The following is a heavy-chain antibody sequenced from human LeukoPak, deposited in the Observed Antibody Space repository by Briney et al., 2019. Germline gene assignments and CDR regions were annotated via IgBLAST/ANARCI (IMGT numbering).Heavy chain of an antibody. D-gene: IGHD2-15*01. Sequence: ASVKVSCKASGYTFTSYGISWVRQAPGQGLEWMGWISAYNGNTNCAQKLQGRATMTPDTSTSTAYMELRSLRTDDTAVYYCARAGYCSGGSCPNWFDPWGQGTLVTVSS. CDR2: ISAYNGNT. CDR1: GYTFTSYG. CDR3: ARAGYCSGGSCPNWFDP. J-gene: IGHJ5*02. V-gene: IGHV1-18*01.